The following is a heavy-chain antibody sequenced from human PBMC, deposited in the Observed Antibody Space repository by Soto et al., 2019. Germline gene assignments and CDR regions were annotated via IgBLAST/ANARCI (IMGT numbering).Heavy chain of an antibody. V-gene: IGHV3-7*03. J-gene: IGHJ6*02. D-gene: IGHD6-6*01. CDR2: IKQDGSEK. CDR1: GFTFSSYW. Sequence: GGSLRLSCAASGFTFSSYWMSWVRQAPGKGLEWVANIKQDGSEKYYVDSVKGRFTISRDNAKNSLYLQMNSLRAEDTAVYYCARDGRIAAQGYYYGMDVWGQGTTVTVSS. CDR3: ARDGRIAAQGYYYGMDV.